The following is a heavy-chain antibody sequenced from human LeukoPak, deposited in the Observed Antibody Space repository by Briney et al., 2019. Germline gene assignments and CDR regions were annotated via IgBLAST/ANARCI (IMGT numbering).Heavy chain of an antibody. Sequence: AGGSLRLSCAASGFTFSNAWMRWVRQAPGKGLESIGHIKSKTDGGTTDYAAPVKGRFTISRDDSKSTVYLQMNSLRAEDTAVYYCAKDYYDILTGYYFGPCAFDIWGQGTMVTVSS. CDR3: AKDYYDILTGYYFGPCAFDI. D-gene: IGHD3-9*01. CDR1: GFTFSNAW. CDR2: IKSKTDGGTT. V-gene: IGHV3-15*01. J-gene: IGHJ3*02.